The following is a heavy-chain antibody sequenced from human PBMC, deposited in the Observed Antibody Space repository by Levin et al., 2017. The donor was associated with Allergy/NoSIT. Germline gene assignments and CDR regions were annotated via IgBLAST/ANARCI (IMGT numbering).Heavy chain of an antibody. J-gene: IGHJ4*02. V-gene: IGHV1-2*02. CDR1: GYTFTGYY. CDR3: ARVHSSSSNDY. Sequence: GESLKISCKASGYTFTGYYMHWVRQAPGQGLEWMGWINPNSGGTNYAQKFQGRVTMTRDTSISTAYMELSRLRSDDTAVYYCARVHSSSSNDYWGQGTLVTVSS. CDR2: INPNSGGT. D-gene: IGHD6-6*01.